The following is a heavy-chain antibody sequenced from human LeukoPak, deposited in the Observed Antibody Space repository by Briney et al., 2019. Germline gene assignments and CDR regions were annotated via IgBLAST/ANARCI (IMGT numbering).Heavy chain of an antibody. Sequence: SETLSLTCTVSGAAISDYFWSWIRQPAGKDLEWIGRISTTGSTYFNPSLQSRVRMSVDSSKTHFSLRLSSVTAADTAVYYCARSPSTIGWNWGYYFDFWGQGHLVTVSS. D-gene: IGHD1-7*01. J-gene: IGHJ4*02. V-gene: IGHV4-4*07. CDR2: ISTTGST. CDR1: GAAISDYF. CDR3: ARSPSTIGWNWGYYFDF.